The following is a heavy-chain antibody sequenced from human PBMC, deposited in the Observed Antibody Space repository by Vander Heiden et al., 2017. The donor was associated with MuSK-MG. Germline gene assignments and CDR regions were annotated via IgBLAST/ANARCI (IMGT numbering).Heavy chain of an antibody. D-gene: IGHD5-12*01. CDR1: GFTFSDNA. CDR3: TRGWLQWDY. J-gene: IGHJ4*02. Sequence: EVQLVESGGGLVQQGRSLRLSCTTSGFTFSDNAMGWFRQGPGKGLEWVGFISSKAYGGTTEYAASVKGRFTISRDDSKSIAYLQMNSLRTEDTAVYYCTRGWLQWDYWGQGTLVTVSS. V-gene: IGHV3-49*03. CDR2: ISSKAYGGTT.